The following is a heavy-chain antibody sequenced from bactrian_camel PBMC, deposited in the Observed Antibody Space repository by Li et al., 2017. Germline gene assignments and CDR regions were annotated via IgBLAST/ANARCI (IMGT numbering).Heavy chain of an antibody. J-gene: IGHJ4*01. CDR2: IDHDGKT. CDR1: NYKISSSC. CDR3: AKLGTRWSEFPY. Sequence: HVQLVESGGGSVQAGGSLRLTCVVSNYKISSSCMGWLRQDGGKEYEGVAAIDHDGKTRYRDSVKGRFTISQDSAKNTLYLQLNSLKTEDTAMYYCAKLGTRWSEFPYWGQGTQVTVS. D-gene: IGHD5*01. V-gene: IGHV3S1*01.